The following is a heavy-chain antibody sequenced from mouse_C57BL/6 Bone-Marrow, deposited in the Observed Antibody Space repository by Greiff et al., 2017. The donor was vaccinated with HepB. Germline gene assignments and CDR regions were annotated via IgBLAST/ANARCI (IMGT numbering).Heavy chain of an antibody. D-gene: IGHD1-1*01. CDR1: GYSITSGYY. CDR3: ARAGRYAMDY. J-gene: IGHJ4*01. V-gene: IGHV3-6*01. Sequence: DVQLQESGPGLVKPSQSLSLTCSVTGYSITSGYYWNWIRQFPGNKLEWMGYISYDGSNNYNPSLKNRISITRDTSKNQFFLKLNSVTTEDTATYYCARAGRYAMDYWGQGTSVTVSS. CDR2: ISYDGSN.